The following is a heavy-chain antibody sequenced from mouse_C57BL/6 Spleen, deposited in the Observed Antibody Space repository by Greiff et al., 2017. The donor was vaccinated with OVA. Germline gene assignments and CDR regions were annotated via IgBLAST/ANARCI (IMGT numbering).Heavy chain of an antibody. V-gene: IGHV1-39*01. Sequence: VHVKQSGPELVKPGASVKISCKASGYSFTDYNMNWVKQSNGKSLEWIGVINPNYGTTSYNQKFKGKATLTVDQSSSTAYMQLNSLTSEDSAVYYCARWIYYYGSEGYFDVWGTGTTVTVSS. CDR2: INPNYGTT. CDR1: GYSFTDYN. J-gene: IGHJ1*03. D-gene: IGHD1-1*01. CDR3: ARWIYYYGSEGYFDV.